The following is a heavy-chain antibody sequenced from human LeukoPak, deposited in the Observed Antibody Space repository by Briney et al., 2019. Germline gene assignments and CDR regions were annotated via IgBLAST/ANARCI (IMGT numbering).Heavy chain of an antibody. CDR2: ISGSGGST. J-gene: IGHJ3*02. Sequence: GSLRLSCAASGFTFSSYAMSWVRQAPGKGLEWVSAISGSGGSTYYADSVKGRFTISRDNSKNTLYLQMNSLRAEDTAVYYCAKFQGYCSSTSCPHDAFDIWGQGTMVTVSS. CDR1: GFTFSSYA. V-gene: IGHV3-23*01. CDR3: AKFQGYCSSTSCPHDAFDI. D-gene: IGHD2-2*01.